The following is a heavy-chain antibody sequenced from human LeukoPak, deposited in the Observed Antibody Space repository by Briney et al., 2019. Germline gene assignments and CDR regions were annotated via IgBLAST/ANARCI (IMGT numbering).Heavy chain of an antibody. D-gene: IGHD6-13*01. Sequence: SETLSLTCAVYGGSFSGYYRSWIRQPPGKGLEWIGEINHSGGTNYNPSLKSRVTISVDTSKNQFSLKLSSVTAAGTAVYYCARGPLGSSWGYWGQGTLVTVSS. J-gene: IGHJ4*02. CDR2: INHSGGT. CDR3: ARGPLGSSWGY. CDR1: GGSFSGYY. V-gene: IGHV4-34*01.